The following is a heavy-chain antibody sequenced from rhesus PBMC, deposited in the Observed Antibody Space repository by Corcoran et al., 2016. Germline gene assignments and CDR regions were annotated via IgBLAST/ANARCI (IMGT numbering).Heavy chain of an antibody. CDR3: ARATAGTVKVVDY. J-gene: IGHJ4*01. CDR2: IYGSSTST. D-gene: IGHD5-24*01. V-gene: IGHV4S10*01. CDR1: GGSISDSYR. Sequence: QVQLQESGPGVVKPSETLSLTCAVSGGSISDSYRWSWIRQPPGKGLEWIGDIYGSSTSTNYNPSLNSRVTISTDTSKNQFSLKLSSVPAADTAVYYCARATAGTVKVVDYWGQGVLVTVSS.